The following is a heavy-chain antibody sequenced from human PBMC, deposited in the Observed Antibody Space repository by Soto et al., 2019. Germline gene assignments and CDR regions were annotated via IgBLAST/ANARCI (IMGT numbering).Heavy chain of an antibody. D-gene: IGHD3-16*01. J-gene: IGHJ4*02. CDR3: AREGGDGIDY. V-gene: IGHV4-31*03. CDR1: GGCIRIGSHY. CDR2: IYYSAST. Sequence: SETLSLTCTLCGGCIRIGSHYRSWIRQHPGKGLEWIGYIYYSASTYYNPSLKSRITISISTSKKQFSLKLTSVTAADTAVYYCAREGGDGIDYWGQGTLVTVSS.